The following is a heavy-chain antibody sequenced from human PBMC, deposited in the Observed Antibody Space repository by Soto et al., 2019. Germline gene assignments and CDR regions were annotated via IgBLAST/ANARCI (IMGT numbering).Heavy chain of an antibody. J-gene: IGHJ5*02. CDR3: ARLQPPRGYSSGWFDR. Sequence: SETLSLTCTVSGGSIITTNYYWVWIRQPPGNGLEWIGTIYYAGSTYYNPSLKSRVTISVDTSKNQFSLKLRSVTATDTAMYYCARLQPPRGYSSGWFDRWGQGIQVAVSS. CDR2: IYYAGST. CDR1: GGSIITTNYY. V-gene: IGHV4-39*01. D-gene: IGHD6-19*01.